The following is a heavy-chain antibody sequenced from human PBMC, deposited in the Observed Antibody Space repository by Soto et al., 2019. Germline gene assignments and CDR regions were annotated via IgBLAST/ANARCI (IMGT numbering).Heavy chain of an antibody. D-gene: IGHD1-26*01. CDR1: GGSISSNSYS. V-gene: IGHV4-30-2*01. J-gene: IGHJ5*02. CDR3: ARTPTP. CDR2: IYHSGST. Sequence: SETLSLTCSVSGGSISSNSYSWGWIRQPPGKGLEWIGYIYHSGSTYYNPSLKSRVTISVDRSKNQFSLKLSSVTAADTAVYYCARTPTPWGQGTLVTVSS.